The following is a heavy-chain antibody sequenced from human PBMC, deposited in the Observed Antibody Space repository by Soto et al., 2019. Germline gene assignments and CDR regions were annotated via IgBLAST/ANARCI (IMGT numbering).Heavy chain of an antibody. D-gene: IGHD3-10*01. CDR2: IYSGGST. CDR3: ARANPYGSGSYLDY. CDR1: GFTVRSNY. Sequence: GGSLRLSCAASGFTVRSNYMSWVRQAPGKGLEWVSVIYSGGSTYYADSVKGRFTISRDNSKNTLYLQMNSLRAEDTAVYYCARANPYGSGSYLDYWGQGTLVTVSS. J-gene: IGHJ4*02. V-gene: IGHV3-66*01.